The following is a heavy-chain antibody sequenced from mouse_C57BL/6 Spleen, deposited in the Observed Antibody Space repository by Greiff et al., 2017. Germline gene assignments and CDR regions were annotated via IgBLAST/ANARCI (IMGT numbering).Heavy chain of an antibody. CDR3: SIYYDYDGGFAY. Sequence: QVQLQQSGPELVKPGASVKISCKASGYAFSSSWMNWVKQRPGKGLEWIGRIYPGDGDTNYNGKFKGKATLTADKSSSTAYMQLSSLASEDSAVYFCSIYYDYDGGFAYWGQGTLVTVSA. CDR2: IYPGDGDT. D-gene: IGHD2-4*01. CDR1: GYAFSSSW. V-gene: IGHV1-82*01. J-gene: IGHJ3*01.